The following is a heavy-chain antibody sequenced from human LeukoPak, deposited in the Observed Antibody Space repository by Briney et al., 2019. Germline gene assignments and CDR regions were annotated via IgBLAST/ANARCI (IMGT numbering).Heavy chain of an antibody. CDR3: ARARHDYGDYVLPT. Sequence: GGSLRLSCAASGFTASSNYMSWVRQAPGKGLEWVSVIYSGGSTYYADSVKGRFTISRDNSKNTLYLQMNSLRAEDTAVYYCARARHDYGDYVLPTWGQGTLVTVSS. V-gene: IGHV3-53*01. D-gene: IGHD4-17*01. CDR2: IYSGGST. CDR1: GFTASSNY. J-gene: IGHJ4*02.